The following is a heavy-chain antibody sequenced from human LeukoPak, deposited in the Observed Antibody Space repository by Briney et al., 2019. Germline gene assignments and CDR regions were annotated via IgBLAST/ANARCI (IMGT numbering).Heavy chain of an antibody. CDR1: GGSISSYY. Sequence: SETLSLTCTVSGGSISSYYWSWIRQPPGKGLEWIGEINHSGSTNYNPSLKSRVTISVDTSKNQFSLKLSSVTAADTAVYYCARVSSVLTFRGQPTPSKTDLWGQGTLVTVSS. J-gene: IGHJ4*02. CDR2: INHSGST. CDR3: ARVSSVLTFRGQPTPSKTDL. D-gene: IGHD3-16*01. V-gene: IGHV4-34*01.